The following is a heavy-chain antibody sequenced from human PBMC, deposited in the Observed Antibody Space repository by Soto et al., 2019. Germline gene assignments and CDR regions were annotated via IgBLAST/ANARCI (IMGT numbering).Heavy chain of an antibody. CDR2: ISYDGSNK. J-gene: IGHJ6*02. CDR1: GFTFSSYG. CDR3: AKDLGYCSSTSCYPGPPSTHYYYYSGMDV. Sequence: QVQLVESGGGVVQPGRSLRLSCAASGFTFSSYGMHWVRQAPGKGLEWVAVISYDGSNKYYADSVKGRFTISRDNSKNTLYLQMNSLRAEDTAVYYCAKDLGYCSSTSCYPGPPSTHYYYYSGMDVWGQGTTVTVSS. V-gene: IGHV3-30*18. D-gene: IGHD2-2*01.